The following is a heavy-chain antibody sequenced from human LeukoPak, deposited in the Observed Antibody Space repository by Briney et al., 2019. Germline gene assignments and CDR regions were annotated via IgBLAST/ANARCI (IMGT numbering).Heavy chain of an antibody. Sequence: SVKVSCKASGGTFSGYAISWVRQAPGQGLEWMGGIIPIFGTANYAQKFQGRVTITTDESTSTAYMELSSLRSEDTAVYYCARGTSSGWYYFDYWGQGTLVTVSS. CDR2: IIPIFGTA. V-gene: IGHV1-69*05. D-gene: IGHD6-19*01. J-gene: IGHJ4*02. CDR3: ARGTSSGWYYFDY. CDR1: GGTFSGYA.